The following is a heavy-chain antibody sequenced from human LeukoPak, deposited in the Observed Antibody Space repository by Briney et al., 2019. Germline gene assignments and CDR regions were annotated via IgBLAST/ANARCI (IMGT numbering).Heavy chain of an antibody. CDR2: ISYDGSNK. D-gene: IGHD4-17*01. CDR3: AKNSGDYAVGEFDY. V-gene: IGHV3-30*18. Sequence: PGGSLRLSCAASGFTFSSYGMHGVRQAPGKGLEWVAVISYDGSNKYYADSVKGRFTISRDNSKNTLYLQMNSLRAEDTAVYYCAKNSGDYAVGEFDYWGQGTLVTVSS. J-gene: IGHJ4*02. CDR1: GFTFSSYG.